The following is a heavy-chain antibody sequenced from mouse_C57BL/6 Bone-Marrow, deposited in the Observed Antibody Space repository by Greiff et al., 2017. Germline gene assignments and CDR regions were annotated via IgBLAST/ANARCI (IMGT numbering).Heavy chain of an antibody. CDR1: GYTFTSYW. J-gene: IGHJ2*01. V-gene: IGHV1-64*01. CDR3: ARTPLYYYGSSYYYFDY. D-gene: IGHD1-1*01. CDR2: IHPNSGST. Sequence: QVQLQQPGAELVKPGASVKLSCKASGYTFTSYWMHWVKQRPGQGLEWIGMIHPNSGSTNYNEKFKSKATLTVDKSSSTAYMQLSSLTSADSAVYYCARTPLYYYGSSYYYFDYWGQGTTLTVSS.